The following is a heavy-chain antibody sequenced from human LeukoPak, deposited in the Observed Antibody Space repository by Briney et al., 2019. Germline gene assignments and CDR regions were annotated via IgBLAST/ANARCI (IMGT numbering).Heavy chain of an antibody. V-gene: IGHV3-11*01. D-gene: IGHD5-24*01. CDR2: ISNSDNTI. CDR1: GFTFSNYY. Sequence: GGSLRLSCAASGFTFSNYYMSWIRQAPGKGLEWVSYISNSDNTIYYEDSVKGRFTISRDNANNLLYLQMDSLRVEDTAVYYCARTFSHWGWLGDYYFDWWGRGTLVTVCS. CDR3: ARTFSHWGWLGDYYFDW. J-gene: IGHJ4*02.